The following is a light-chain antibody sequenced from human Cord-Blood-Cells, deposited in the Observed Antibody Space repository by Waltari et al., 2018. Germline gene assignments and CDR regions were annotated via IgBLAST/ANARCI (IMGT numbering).Light chain of an antibody. CDR3: SSYTSSSTWV. CDR2: DVS. J-gene: IGLJ3*02. Sequence: QSALTQPASVSGSPGQSITISCTGTSIDLGGYNYVPWYQQHPGKAPKLMIYDVSKRPSGVSNRFSGSKSGNTASLTISGLQAEDEADYYCSSYTSSSTWVFGGGTKLTVL. CDR1: SIDLGGYNY. V-gene: IGLV2-14*01.